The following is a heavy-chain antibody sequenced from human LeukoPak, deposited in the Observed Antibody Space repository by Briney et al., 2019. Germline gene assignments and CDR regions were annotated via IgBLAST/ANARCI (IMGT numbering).Heavy chain of an antibody. Sequence: GGSLRLSCAASGFTFDNFAMTWVRQAPVKGLEWVSGISGSGGSTYYIDSVKGRFIISRDNSKNTLYLQMNSVSAEDTAVYYCAKDRAYYHLWDGYYRNWFDPWGQGTLVIVSS. CDR2: ISGSGGST. J-gene: IGHJ5*02. CDR1: GFTFDNFA. D-gene: IGHD3-3*02. V-gene: IGHV3-23*01. CDR3: AKDRAYYHLWDGYYRNWFDP.